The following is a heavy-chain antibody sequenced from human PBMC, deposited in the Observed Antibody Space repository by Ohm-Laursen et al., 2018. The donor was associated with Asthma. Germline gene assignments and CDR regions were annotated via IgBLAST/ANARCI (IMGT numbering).Heavy chain of an antibody. Sequence: SLRLSCAASGFTFRSYAMHWVRQAPGKGLEWVAVISYDGSNKYYADSVKGRFTISRDNSKNTLYLQMNSLRAEDTAVYYCAKDALYSRPYYFDYWGQGTLVTVSS. CDR3: AKDALYSRPYYFDY. D-gene: IGHD5-12*01. J-gene: IGHJ4*02. CDR1: GFTFRSYA. V-gene: IGHV3-30*04. CDR2: ISYDGSNK.